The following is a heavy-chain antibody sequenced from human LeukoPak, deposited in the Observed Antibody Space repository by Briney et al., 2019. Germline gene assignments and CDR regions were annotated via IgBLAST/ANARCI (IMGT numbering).Heavy chain of an antibody. CDR3: XXEXDYYDSSGYYQGYYYYYMDV. CDR2: IKQDGSEK. D-gene: IGHD3-22*01. CDR1: GFTFSSYW. J-gene: IGHJ6*03. V-gene: IGHV3-7*01. Sequence: GGSLRLSCAASGFTFSSYWMSWVRQAPGRGLEWVANIKQDGSEKYYVYSVKGRFTISRDNAKNSLDLQMNSLRAEDTAGTYXXXEXDYYDSSGYYQGYYYYYMDVWGKGTTVTISS.